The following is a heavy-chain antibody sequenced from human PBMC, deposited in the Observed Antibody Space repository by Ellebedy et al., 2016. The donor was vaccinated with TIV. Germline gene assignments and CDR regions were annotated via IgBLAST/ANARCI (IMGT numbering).Heavy chain of an antibody. Sequence: ASVKVSXXASGYTFTSYAMHRVRQAPGQRLEWMGWINAGNGNTKYSQKFQGRVTITADESTSTAYMELSSLRSEDTAVYYCARGAARAYCGGDCYDFDYWGQGTLVTVSS. D-gene: IGHD2-21*01. CDR2: INAGNGNT. V-gene: IGHV1-3*01. CDR3: ARGAARAYCGGDCYDFDY. CDR1: GYTFTSYA. J-gene: IGHJ4*02.